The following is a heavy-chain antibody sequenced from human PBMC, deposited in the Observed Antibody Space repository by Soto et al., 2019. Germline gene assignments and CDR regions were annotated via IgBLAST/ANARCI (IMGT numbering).Heavy chain of an antibody. CDR1: GASITNNDYY. V-gene: IGHV4-30-4*01. CDR2: VYYSGST. Sequence: QLQESGPGLVMPSQTLSLTCTVSGASITNNDYYWSWIRQTPGKVLEWIGYVYYSGSTDYIPSPKSRISMTIDKSQNQFTLKLNSVTDAYTATYYCARMSYFYDKWYFELWGRGTLVTVSS. D-gene: IGHD3-22*01. CDR3: ARMSYFYDKWYFEL. J-gene: IGHJ2*01.